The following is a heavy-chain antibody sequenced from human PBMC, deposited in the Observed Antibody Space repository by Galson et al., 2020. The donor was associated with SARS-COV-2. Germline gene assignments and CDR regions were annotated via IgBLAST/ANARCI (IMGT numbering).Heavy chain of an antibody. D-gene: IGHD3-16*02. CDR2: IRSKAYGGTT. CDR1: GFTFGDYA. Sequence: GGSLRLSCTASGFTFGDYAMSWFRQAPGKGLEWVGFIRSKAYGGTTEYAASVKGRFTISRDDSKSIAYLQMNSLKTEDTAVYYCTRESPMITFGGVIVPGLGAFDIWGQGTMVTVSS. CDR3: TRESPMITFGGVIVPGLGAFDI. V-gene: IGHV3-49*03. J-gene: IGHJ3*02.